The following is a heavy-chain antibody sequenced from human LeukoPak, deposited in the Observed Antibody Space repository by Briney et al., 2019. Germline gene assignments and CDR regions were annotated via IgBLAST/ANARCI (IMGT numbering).Heavy chain of an antibody. CDR1: GFTFSSYS. CDR2: ITFSSSII. D-gene: IGHD5-24*01. V-gene: IGHV3-48*01. CDR3: ARDPVATTLAYFDY. Sequence: GGSLRLSCAASGFTFSSYSMNWVRQAPGKGLEWVSYITFSSSIIYYADSVKGRFTISRDNSKNTLYLQMNSLRAEDTAVYYCARDPVATTLAYFDYWGQGTLVTVSS. J-gene: IGHJ4*02.